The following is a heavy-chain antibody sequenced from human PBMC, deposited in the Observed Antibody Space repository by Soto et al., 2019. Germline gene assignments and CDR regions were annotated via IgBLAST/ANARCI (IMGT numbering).Heavy chain of an antibody. CDR2: IIPIFGTA. CDR3: ARAEYSSSGDNCFDP. J-gene: IGHJ5*02. V-gene: IGHV1-69*13. Sequence: SVKVSCKASAGTFSSYAISWVRQAPGQGLEWMGVIIPIFGTANYAQKFQGRVTITADESTSTAYMELSSLRSEDTAVYYCARAEYSSSGDNCFDPWGKGTLVTVSS. D-gene: IGHD6-6*01. CDR1: AGTFSSYA.